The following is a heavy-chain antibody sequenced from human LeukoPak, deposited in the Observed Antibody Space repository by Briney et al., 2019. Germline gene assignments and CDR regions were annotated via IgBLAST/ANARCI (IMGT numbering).Heavy chain of an antibody. CDR2: INSDGSST. D-gene: IGHD3-22*01. V-gene: IGHV3-74*01. J-gene: IGHJ3*02. CDR3: ARNSYYYDSSGYHDAFDI. CDR1: GFTFSSYW. Sequence: PGGSLRLSCAASGFTFSSYWMHWARHAPGKGLVWVSRINSDGSSTSYADSVKGRFTISRDNAKNTLYLQMNSLRAEDTAVYYCARNSYYYDSSGYHDAFDIWGQGTMVTVSS.